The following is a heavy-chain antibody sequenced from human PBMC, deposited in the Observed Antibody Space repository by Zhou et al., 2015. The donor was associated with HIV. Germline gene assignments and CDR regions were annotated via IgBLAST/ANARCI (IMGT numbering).Heavy chain of an antibody. Sequence: QVQLVQSGAEVKKPGSSVKVSCKASGGTFSSYAISWVRQAPGQGLEWMGGIIPIFGTANYAQKFQGRVTITADESTSTAYMELSSLRSEDTAVYYCASSRDGYNMGSDAFDIWGQGTMVTVSS. V-gene: IGHV1-69*01. CDR1: GGTFSSYA. J-gene: IGHJ3*02. CDR2: IIPIFGTA. CDR3: ASSRDGYNMGSDAFDI. D-gene: IGHD5-24*01.